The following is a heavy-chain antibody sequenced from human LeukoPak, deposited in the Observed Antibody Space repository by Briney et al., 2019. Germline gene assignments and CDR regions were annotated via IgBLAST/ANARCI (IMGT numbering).Heavy chain of an antibody. D-gene: IGHD6-6*01. CDR2: ISSSSSTI. CDR3: ARDRASIAARWFDY. J-gene: IGHJ4*02. CDR1: GFTFSSYS. Sequence: PGGSLRLSCAASGFTFSSYSMNWVRQAPGKGLEWVSYISSSSSTIYYADSVKGRFTISRDNAKNSLYLQMNSLRAEDTAVYYCARDRASIAARWFDYWGQGTLVTVSS. V-gene: IGHV3-48*01.